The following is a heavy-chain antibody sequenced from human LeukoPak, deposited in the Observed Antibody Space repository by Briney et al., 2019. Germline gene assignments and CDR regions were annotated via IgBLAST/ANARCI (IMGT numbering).Heavy chain of an antibody. Sequence: GGSLKLSCAASGFTFSSYSMNWVRQAPGKGLEWVSSISSSSSYIYYADSVKGRFTISRDNSKNTLYLQMNSLRAEDTAVYYCARLATHGDYWGQGTLVTVSS. CDR1: GFTFSSYS. D-gene: IGHD5-24*01. CDR3: ARLATHGDY. J-gene: IGHJ4*02. V-gene: IGHV3-21*01. CDR2: ISSSSSYI.